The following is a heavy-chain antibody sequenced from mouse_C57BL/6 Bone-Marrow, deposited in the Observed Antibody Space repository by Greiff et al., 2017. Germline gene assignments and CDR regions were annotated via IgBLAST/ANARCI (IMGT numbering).Heavy chain of an antibody. D-gene: IGHD2-3*01. J-gene: IGHJ3*01. Sequence: QVQLQQSGPGLVQPSQSLSITCTVSGFSLTSYGVHWVRQSPGKGLEWLGVIWSGGSTDYNAAFISRLSISKDNSKSQVFFKMNSLQADDTAIYXCARNSGYYGYCDWFWFAYWGQGTLVTVSA. CDR1: GFSLTSYG. V-gene: IGHV2-2*01. CDR3: ARNSGYYGYCDWFWFAY. CDR2: IWSGGST.